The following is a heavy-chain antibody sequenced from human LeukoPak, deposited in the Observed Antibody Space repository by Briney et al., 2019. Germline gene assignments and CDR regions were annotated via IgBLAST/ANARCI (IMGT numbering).Heavy chain of an antibody. D-gene: IGHD3-16*01. CDR1: GYTFTNYW. V-gene: IGHV5-51*01. CDR2: IFPGDSDT. Sequence: GESLKISCKGSGYTFTNYWIGWVRQMPGRGLEWMGIIFPGDSDTRYSPSFQGQVTISADKSISAAYLQWSSLKASDTAMYYCARRTVGETTVDYWGQGTLVTVSS. CDR3: ARRTVGETTVDY. J-gene: IGHJ4*02.